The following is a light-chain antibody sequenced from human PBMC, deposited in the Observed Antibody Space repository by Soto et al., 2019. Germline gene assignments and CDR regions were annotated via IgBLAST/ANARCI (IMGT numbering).Light chain of an antibody. J-gene: IGKJ1*01. Sequence: DIQITHSPSTLSASIGDRVTITCRASESIRTWLAWYQHKPGKAPKFLIYDASSLESGVPSRFSGSGSGTEFTLTISSLQPDDFATYYCQQYNSYPSFGQGTKVDIK. CDR1: ESIRTW. V-gene: IGKV1-5*01. CDR3: QQYNSYPS. CDR2: DAS.